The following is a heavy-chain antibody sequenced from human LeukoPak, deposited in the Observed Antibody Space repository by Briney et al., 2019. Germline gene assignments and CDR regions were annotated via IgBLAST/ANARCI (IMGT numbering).Heavy chain of an antibody. CDR2: ISGSGDKT. CDR1: GFSFSSYG. CDR3: AKSHYYDSSGYYLPFDY. D-gene: IGHD3-22*01. V-gene: IGHV3-23*01. Sequence: GGSLRLSCAASGFSFSSYGMSWVRQAPGKGLEWVSAISGSGDKTHYADSVKGRLTISGDNSKNTLYLQMNSLRAEDTAVYYCAKSHYYDSSGYYLPFDYWGQGTLVTVSS. J-gene: IGHJ4*02.